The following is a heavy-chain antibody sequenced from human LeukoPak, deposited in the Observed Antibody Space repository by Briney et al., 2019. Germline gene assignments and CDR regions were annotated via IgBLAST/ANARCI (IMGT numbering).Heavy chain of an antibody. CDR1: GGSISSYY. D-gene: IGHD2-21*02. CDR3: ARDLCGGDCYLNAFDI. Sequence: DPSETLSLTCTVSGGSISSYYWSWIRQPPGKGLEWIGFIYYSGRTRYNPSLKSRVTISVDTSKNQFSLKMNSVTAADTAVYYCARDLCGGDCYLNAFDIWGQGTMVTVSS. CDR2: IYYSGRT. V-gene: IGHV4-59*01. J-gene: IGHJ3*02.